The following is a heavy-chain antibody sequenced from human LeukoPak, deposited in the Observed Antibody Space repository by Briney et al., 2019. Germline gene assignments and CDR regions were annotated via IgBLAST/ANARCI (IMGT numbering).Heavy chain of an antibody. V-gene: IGHV4-61*03. CDR3: ARTPSRPYYYYYMDV. CDR2: IYYSGST. Sequence: PSETLSLTCTVSGDSVSSGLYYWSWIRQTPGKELEWIGWIYYSGSTNYNPSLKSRVTMSVDKSKDRFSLKLSSVTAADTAVYCCARTPSRPYYYYYMDVWSKGTTVTVSS. CDR1: GDSVSSGLYY. J-gene: IGHJ6*03.